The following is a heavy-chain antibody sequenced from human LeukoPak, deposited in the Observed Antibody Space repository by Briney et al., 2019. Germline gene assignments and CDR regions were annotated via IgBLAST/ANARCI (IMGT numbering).Heavy chain of an antibody. CDR2: IYYSGST. Sequence: SETLSLTCTVSGGSISSSSYYWGWIRQPPGKGLEWIGSIYYSGSTYYNPSLKSRVTISVDTSKNQFSLKLSSVTAADTAVYNCARLVYGTNDFWSGYTVGYFDYWGQGTLVTVSS. J-gene: IGHJ4*02. CDR3: ARLVYGTNDFWSGYTVGYFDY. CDR1: GGSISSSSYY. D-gene: IGHD3-3*01. V-gene: IGHV4-39*07.